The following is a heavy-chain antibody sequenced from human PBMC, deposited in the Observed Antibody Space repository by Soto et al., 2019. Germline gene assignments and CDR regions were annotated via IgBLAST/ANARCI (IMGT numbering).Heavy chain of an antibody. D-gene: IGHD4-17*01. CDR3: ARESRYGDYGFHAFDI. J-gene: IGHJ3*02. CDR1: GDSFTSYG. CDR2: ISAYNGNT. V-gene: IGHV1-18*01. Sequence: GASVKVSCEASGDSFTSYGISWVRQAPGQGLEWMGWISAYNGNTNYAQKLQGRVTMTTDTSTSTAYMELRSLRSDDTAVYYCARESRYGDYGFHAFDIWGQGTMVTVSS.